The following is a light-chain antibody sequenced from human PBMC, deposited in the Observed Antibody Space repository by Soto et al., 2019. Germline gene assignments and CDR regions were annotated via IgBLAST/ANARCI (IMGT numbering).Light chain of an antibody. J-gene: IGKJ1*01. CDR1: QGISRW. Sequence: IQMTQSTSSVSASVGDTVSITWLASQGISRWLSWYQQKLGKAPKLLIYDASSLQSGVPSRFSGSGAGTDFTLTISCLQSEDFATYYCQQYYSYPRTFGQGTKVDIK. CDR3: QQYYSYPRT. CDR2: DAS. V-gene: IGKV1-12*01.